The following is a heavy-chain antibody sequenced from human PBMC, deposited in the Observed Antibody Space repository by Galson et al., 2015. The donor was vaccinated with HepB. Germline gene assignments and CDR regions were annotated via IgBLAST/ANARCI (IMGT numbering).Heavy chain of an antibody. V-gene: IGHV3-7*03. CDR3: ARRESRGVVDH. CDR1: PFAFSGYW. CDR2: LNEDGSRT. Sequence: SLRLSCAASPFAFSGYWMAWFRQAPGRGLEWVASLNEDGSRTYYLDSVRGRFTISRDNGKNSQYLQMNSLRGDDTALYYCARRESRGVVDHWGQGTLVTVSS. D-gene: IGHD3-10*01. J-gene: IGHJ4*02.